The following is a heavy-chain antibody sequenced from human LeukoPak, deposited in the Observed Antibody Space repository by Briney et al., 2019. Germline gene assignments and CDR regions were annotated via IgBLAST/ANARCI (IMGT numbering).Heavy chain of an antibody. D-gene: IGHD1-1*01. CDR2: ISSSSSTI. Sequence: GGSLRLSCAASGFTFSSYSMNWVRQAPGKGLEWVSYISSSSSTIYYADSVKGRFTISRDNAKNSLYLQMNSLRAEDTAVYYCASPGSIGGTGMPYYWGQGTLVTVSS. V-gene: IGHV3-48*01. J-gene: IGHJ4*02. CDR3: ASPGSIGGTGMPYY. CDR1: GFTFSSYS.